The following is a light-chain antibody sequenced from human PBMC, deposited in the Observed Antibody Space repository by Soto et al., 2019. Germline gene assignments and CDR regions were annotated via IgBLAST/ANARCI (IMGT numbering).Light chain of an antibody. CDR2: AAS. CDR1: QSVSSN. CDR3: HQYNNWPPWT. V-gene: IGKV3D-15*01. J-gene: IGKJ1*01. Sequence: EIVMTQSPATLSVSPGERATLSCRTSQSVSSNLAWYQQKPGQAPRLLIYAASTRATGIPESFSGSGSGTDFTLTISRLEPEDFAVYYCHQYNNWPPWTFGQGTNVDIK.